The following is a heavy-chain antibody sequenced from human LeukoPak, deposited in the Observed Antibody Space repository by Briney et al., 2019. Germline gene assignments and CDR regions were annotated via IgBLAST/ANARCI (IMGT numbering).Heavy chain of an antibody. Sequence: GGSLRLSCAASGFTFSSYGMHWVRQAPGKGLEWVAVISYDGSNKYYADSVKGRFTISRDNSKNTLYLQMNSLRAEDTAVYYCAKDLWRYSYGSGFDYWGQGTLVTVSS. CDR3: AKDLWRYSYGSGFDY. J-gene: IGHJ4*02. CDR2: ISYDGSNK. D-gene: IGHD5-18*01. V-gene: IGHV3-30*18. CDR1: GFTFSSYG.